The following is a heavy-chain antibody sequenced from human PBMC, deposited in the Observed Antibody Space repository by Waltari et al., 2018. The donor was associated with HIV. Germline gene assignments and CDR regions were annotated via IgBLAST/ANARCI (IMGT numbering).Heavy chain of an antibody. V-gene: IGHV3-49*04. Sequence: EVQLVESGGGLVQPGRSLRLSCTASGFSFGYYAMSWVRQAPGKGMGWVGFIRSKAYGGTTEDAASLKGRFTISRDDSKRIAYLQMNSLKTEDTAVYSCTKAVQEGDSSGYPHFDYWGQGTLVTVSS. J-gene: IGHJ4*02. CDR3: TKAVQEGDSSGYPHFDY. CDR2: IRSKAYGGTT. D-gene: IGHD3-22*01. CDR1: GFSFGYYA.